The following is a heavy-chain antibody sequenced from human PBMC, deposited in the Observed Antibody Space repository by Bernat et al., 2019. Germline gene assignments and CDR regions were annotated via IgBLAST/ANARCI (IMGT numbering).Heavy chain of an antibody. D-gene: IGHD6-13*01. V-gene: IGHV1-46*01. CDR1: GYTFTSYY. CDR3: VRDSGYDSRWYYWFDP. Sequence: QVQLVQSGAEVKKPGASVKVSCKASGYTFTSYYMHWVRQAPGQGLEWMGIINPSGGSTSYAQKFQGRVTMTRDTSTSTVYMELSSLRSEDTAVYYCVRDSGYDSRWYYWFDPWGQGTLVTVSS. CDR2: INPSGGST. J-gene: IGHJ5*02.